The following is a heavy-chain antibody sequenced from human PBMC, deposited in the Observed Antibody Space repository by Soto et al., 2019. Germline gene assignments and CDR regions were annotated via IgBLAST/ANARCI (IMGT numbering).Heavy chain of an antibody. CDR1: PYSFTAYY. CDR2: INPPGDGT. D-gene: IGHD3-22*01. V-gene: IGHV1-46*01. J-gene: IGHJ4*02. CDR3: AATRGYSPPFDS. Sequence: ASVKVSCKASPYSFTAYYMHWVRQAPGQGLEWMGMINPPGDGTAYAQKFQGRVTSTRDTSTRTVYLELSSLGSEDTAMYFCAATRGYSPPFDSWGQGTQVTVSS.